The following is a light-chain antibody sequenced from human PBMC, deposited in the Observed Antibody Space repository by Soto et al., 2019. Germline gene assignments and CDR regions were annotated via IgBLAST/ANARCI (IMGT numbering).Light chain of an antibody. CDR3: QQYSSYWT. V-gene: IGKV1-5*03. CDR2: KAS. CDR1: QSISSW. J-gene: IGKJ1*01. Sequence: DIQMTQSPSTLSASVGDRVTITCRANQSISSWLAWYQQKSGQAPKLLLYKASSLESGVPSRFSGRGSGTEFTITITRLQPADFATYYCQQYSSYWTFGQGTKVEVK.